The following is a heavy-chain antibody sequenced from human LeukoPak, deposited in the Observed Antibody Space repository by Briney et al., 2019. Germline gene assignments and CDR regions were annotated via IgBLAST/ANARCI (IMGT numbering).Heavy chain of an antibody. CDR1: GGSTSSYY. J-gene: IGHJ6*03. D-gene: IGHD3-3*02. V-gene: IGHV4-59*01. Sequence: SETLSLTCTVSGGSTSSYYWSWIRQPPGKGLEWIGYIHYSGSTNYNPSLKSRVTISVDTSKNQFSLKLSSVTAADTAVYYCARTFLGYYFYMDVWGKGTTVTVSS. CDR3: ARTFLGYYFYMDV. CDR2: IHYSGST.